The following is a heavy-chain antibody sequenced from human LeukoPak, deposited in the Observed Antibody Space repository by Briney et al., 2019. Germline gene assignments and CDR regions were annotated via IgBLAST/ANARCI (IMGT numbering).Heavy chain of an antibody. V-gene: IGHV1-2*02. CDR1: GYTFTGYY. J-gene: IGHJ4*02. Sequence: ASVKVSCKASGYTFTGYYMHWVRQAPGQGLEWMGWINPNSGGTNYAQKFQGRVTMPRDTSISTAYMERRRLKADGKAVYYCATAGADFGYNWNGRLNFVYWGQRTRVTVSS. D-gene: IGHD1-20*01. CDR3: ATAGADFGYNWNGRLNFVY. CDR2: INPNSGGT.